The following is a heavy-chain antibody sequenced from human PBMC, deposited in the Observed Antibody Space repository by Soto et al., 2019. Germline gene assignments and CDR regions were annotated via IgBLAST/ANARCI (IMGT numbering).Heavy chain of an antibody. CDR1: GGSISSFY. D-gene: IGHD3-22*01. J-gene: IGHJ4*02. CDR2: ISYSGST. CDR3: ARAHSMYYESSEFDY. Sequence: QVQLQESGPGLVKPSETLSLICTVSGGSISSFYWSWIRQPPGKGLEWIGYISYSGSTNYNPSLKRRVSISVDTSKNQFSLELSSVTVADPAVYYCARAHSMYYESSEFDYWGQGTLVTVSS. V-gene: IGHV4-59*01.